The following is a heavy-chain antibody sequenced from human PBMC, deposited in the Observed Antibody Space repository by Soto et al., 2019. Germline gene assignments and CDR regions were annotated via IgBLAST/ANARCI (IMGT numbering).Heavy chain of an antibody. CDR3: ARLATRYYFDY. D-gene: IGHD1-1*01. Sequence: SETLSLTCAVPGGSISSSNCLSWVRQPPGKGLEWIGYIYYSGSTNYNPSLKSRFTISVDTSKNQFSLKMSSVTAADTAVYYCARLATRYYFDYWGQGTQVT. J-gene: IGHJ4*02. CDR1: GGSISSSNC. CDR2: IYYSGST. V-gene: IGHV4-4*02.